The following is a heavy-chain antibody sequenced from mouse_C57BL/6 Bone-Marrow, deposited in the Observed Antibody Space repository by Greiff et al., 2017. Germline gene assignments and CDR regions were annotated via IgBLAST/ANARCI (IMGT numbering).Heavy chain of an antibody. D-gene: IGHD2-3*01. Sequence: QVQLQQPGAELVKPGASVKLSCKASGYTLTSDWMHWVKQRPGRGLEWIGRIDPNSGGTKYNEKFKSKATLTVDKPSSTAYMQLSSLPSEDSAVYYCARYAHYDGYCVGAIYYWGQGPSVTVSS. CDR2: IDPNSGGT. CDR1: GYTLTSDW. CDR3: ARYAHYDGYCVGAIYY. J-gene: IGHJ4*01. V-gene: IGHV1-72*01.